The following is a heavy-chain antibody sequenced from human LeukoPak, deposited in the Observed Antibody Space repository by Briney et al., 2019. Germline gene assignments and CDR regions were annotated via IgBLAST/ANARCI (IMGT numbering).Heavy chain of an antibody. D-gene: IGHD6-19*01. CDR2: MYAGGTT. CDR1: GFAVSSSF. V-gene: IGHV3-53*01. J-gene: IGHJ5*02. CDR3: ARGSGSGWPLDR. Sequence: PGGSLRLSCAASGFAVSSSFMTWVRQAPGKGLQWVAIMYAGGTTDYSDSVRGRFHISRDSSNNTLSLQINSLRVEDTAVYYCARGSGSGWPLDRWGQGALVTVSS.